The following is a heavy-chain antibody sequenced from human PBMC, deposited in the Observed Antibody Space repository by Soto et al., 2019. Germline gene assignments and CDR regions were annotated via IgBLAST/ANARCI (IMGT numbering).Heavy chain of an antibody. V-gene: IGHV5-51*01. J-gene: IGHJ6*02. Sequence: PGESLKISCKGSGYSFTSYWIGWVRQMPGKGLEWMGIIYPGDSDTRYSPSFQGQVTISADKSISTAYLQWSSLKVSDTAMYYCARLGYDFWSGYNYYYYGMDVWGQGTTVTVSS. D-gene: IGHD3-3*01. CDR3: ARLGYDFWSGYNYYYYGMDV. CDR1: GYSFTSYW. CDR2: IYPGDSDT.